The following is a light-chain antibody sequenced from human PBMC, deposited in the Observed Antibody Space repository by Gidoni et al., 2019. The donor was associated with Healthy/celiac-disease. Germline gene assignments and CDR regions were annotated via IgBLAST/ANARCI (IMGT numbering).Light chain of an antibody. CDR3: QQSSNWPLT. V-gene: IGKV3-11*01. CDR2: DAS. CDR1: QSVSSY. J-gene: IGKJ4*01. Sequence: EIVLTQSPATLSLSPGERATLSCRASQSVSSYVAWYQQKPGQAPRLLIYDASKRATGIPARFSGSGSRTDITLTISSLEPDDFAVYCCQQSSNWPLTFGGGTKVEIK.